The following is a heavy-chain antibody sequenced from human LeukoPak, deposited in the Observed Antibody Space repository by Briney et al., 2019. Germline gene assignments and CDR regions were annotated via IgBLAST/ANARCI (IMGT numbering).Heavy chain of an antibody. CDR2: INPYSGGT. CDR3: ARLNEMTTVRFGDY. Sequence: ASVKVSCKASGYIFTAYHMHWVRQAPGQGLEWMGWINPYSGGTKYALKFQGRVTLTTDTSISTAYMDLSRLTSDDTAVYYCARLNEMTTVRFGDYWGQGTLVTVSS. J-gene: IGHJ4*02. D-gene: IGHD5-24*01. CDR1: GYIFTAYH. V-gene: IGHV1-2*02.